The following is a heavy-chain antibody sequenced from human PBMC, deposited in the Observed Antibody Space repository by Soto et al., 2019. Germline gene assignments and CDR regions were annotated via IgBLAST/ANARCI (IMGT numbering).Heavy chain of an antibody. CDR1: GGSISSSSYY. D-gene: IGHD3-10*01. Sequence: QLQLQESGPGLVKPSETLSLTCTVSGGSISSSSYYWGWIRQPPGKGLEWIGSIYYSGSTYYNPSLKSRVIISVDTSKNQFSLKLSSVTAADTAVYYCARRGSGSYHDYWGQGTLVTVSS. CDR3: ARRGSGSYHDY. CDR2: IYYSGST. V-gene: IGHV4-39*01. J-gene: IGHJ4*02.